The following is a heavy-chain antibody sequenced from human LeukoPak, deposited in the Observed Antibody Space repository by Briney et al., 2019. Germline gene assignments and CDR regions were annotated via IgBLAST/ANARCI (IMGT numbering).Heavy chain of an antibody. V-gene: IGHV1-18*01. CDR1: GYTFNNYG. D-gene: IGHD1-26*01. Sequence: ASVKVSCKAFGYTFNNYGIGWVRQAPGQGLEWMGWIRTYNGNTKYAQKFQGRVTLTTDTSTNTAYMELRSLRSDDPAVFYCARDVVGATGGEDAFDIWGQGTMLTVSS. CDR3: ARDVVGATGGEDAFDI. CDR2: IRTYNGNT. J-gene: IGHJ3*02.